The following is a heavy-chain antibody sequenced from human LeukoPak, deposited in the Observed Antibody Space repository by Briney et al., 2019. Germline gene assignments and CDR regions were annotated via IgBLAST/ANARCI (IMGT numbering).Heavy chain of an antibody. CDR2: IIPIFGTA. CDR1: GGTLSSYA. J-gene: IGHJ4*02. Sequence: GASVKVSCKASGGTLSSYAISWVRQAPGQGLEWMGGIIPIFGTANYAQKFQGRVTITADKSTSTAYMELSGLRSEDTAVYYCASYYDSSGYIAYWGQGTLVTVSS. CDR3: ASYYDSSGYIAY. V-gene: IGHV1-69*06. D-gene: IGHD3-22*01.